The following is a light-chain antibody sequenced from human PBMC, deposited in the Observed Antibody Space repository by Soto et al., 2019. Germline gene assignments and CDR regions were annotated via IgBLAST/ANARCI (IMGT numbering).Light chain of an antibody. CDR1: QSVSSSY. V-gene: IGKV3-20*01. Sequence: EIVLTQSPGTLSLSPGERATLSCRASQSVSSSYLAWYQQKPGQAPRLLIYGASSRATGIPDRFSGSGSGPDFTPTISSLESEDFAVYYCQQYDRSPPRATVGPGPKVYLK. CDR3: QQYDRSPPRAT. J-gene: IGKJ3*01. CDR2: GAS.